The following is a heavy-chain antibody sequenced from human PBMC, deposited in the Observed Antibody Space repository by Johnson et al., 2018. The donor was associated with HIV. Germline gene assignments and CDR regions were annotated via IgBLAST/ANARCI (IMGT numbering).Heavy chain of an antibody. D-gene: IGHD3-10*01. Sequence: QVQLVESGGGVVQPGRSLRLSCAASGFTFRSYAMHWVRQAPGRGLEWVAVISYDGSNRNYADSVKGRFTISRYNSKNTLYLQMNSLRAEDTAVYFCARNRITMVQMTSHDVSDIWGQGTMVTVSS. V-gene: IGHV3-30*04. CDR2: ISYDGSNR. CDR1: GFTFRSYA. CDR3: ARNRITMVQMTSHDVSDI. J-gene: IGHJ3*02.